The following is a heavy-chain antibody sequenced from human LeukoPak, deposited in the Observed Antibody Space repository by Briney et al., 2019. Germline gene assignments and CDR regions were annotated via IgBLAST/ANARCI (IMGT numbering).Heavy chain of an antibody. CDR3: AKDAFIVVMTAIRGDYFDY. CDR1: GFXFSSYA. CDR2: TSYDGSNK. D-gene: IGHD2-21*02. V-gene: IGHV3-30*18. Sequence: GGSLRLSCGASGFXFSSYAMHWVRQAPGKGLQWVAVTSYDGSNKYYADSVKGRFTISRDNSKNTLYLQMNSLGAEDTAVYYCAKDAFIVVMTAIRGDYFDYWGQGTLVTVSS. J-gene: IGHJ4*02.